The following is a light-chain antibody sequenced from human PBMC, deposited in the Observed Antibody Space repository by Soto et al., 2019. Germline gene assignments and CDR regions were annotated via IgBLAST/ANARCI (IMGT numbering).Light chain of an antibody. CDR1: QNIDAW. J-gene: IGKJ1*01. V-gene: IGKV1-5*01. CDR2: DVS. Sequence: IQMTQSPSTLSASVGDRVTITCRASQNIDAWLAWYQQKPGKAPKVLIYDVSSLESGVPSRFSGSGSGTEFTLTINSLQPDDFATYYCQQYNTYSGTFGQGTKV. CDR3: QQYNTYSGT.